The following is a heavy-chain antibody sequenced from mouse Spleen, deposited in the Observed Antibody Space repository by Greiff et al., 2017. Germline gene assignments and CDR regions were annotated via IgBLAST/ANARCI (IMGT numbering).Heavy chain of an antibody. CDR3: ARNPYAKDYWYFDV. CDR1: GFSLTSYG. V-gene: IGHV2-2*01. CDR2: IWSGGST. J-gene: IGHJ1*01. D-gene: IGHD6-5*01. Sequence: VKLMESGPGLVQPSQSLSITCTVSGFSLTSYGVHWVRQSPGKGLEWLGVIWSGGSTDYNAAFISRLSISKDNSKSQVFFKMNSLQADDTAIYYCARNPYAKDYWYFDVWGAGTTVTVSS.